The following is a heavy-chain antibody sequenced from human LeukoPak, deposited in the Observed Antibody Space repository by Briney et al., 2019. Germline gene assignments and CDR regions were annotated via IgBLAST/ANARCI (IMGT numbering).Heavy chain of an antibody. Sequence: SGGSLRLSCAASGFIFSSYSMSWVRQAPGKGLEWVANIKQDGSEKYYVDSVKGRFTISRDNAKNSLYLQMNSLRAEDTAVYYCARPRYLDYGDYSFDYWGQGTLVTVSS. D-gene: IGHD4-17*01. J-gene: IGHJ4*02. CDR2: IKQDGSEK. V-gene: IGHV3-7*01. CDR3: ARPRYLDYGDYSFDY. CDR1: GFIFSSYS.